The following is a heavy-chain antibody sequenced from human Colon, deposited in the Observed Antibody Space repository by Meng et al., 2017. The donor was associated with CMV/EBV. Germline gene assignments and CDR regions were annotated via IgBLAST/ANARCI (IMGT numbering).Heavy chain of an antibody. CDR3: ARSYSSSRHYYYGMDV. V-gene: IGHV5-51*01. CDR2: IYPGDSDT. Sequence: GGSLRLSCKGSGYSFTSYWIGWVRQMPGKGLEWMGIIYPGDSDTRYSPSFQGQVTISADKSISTAYLQWSSLKASDTAMYYCARSYSSSRHYYYGMDVWGQGTTVTVSS. D-gene: IGHD6-13*01. CDR1: GYSFTSYW. J-gene: IGHJ6*02.